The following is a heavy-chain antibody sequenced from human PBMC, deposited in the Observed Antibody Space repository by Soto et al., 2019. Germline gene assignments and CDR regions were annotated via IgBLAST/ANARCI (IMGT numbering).Heavy chain of an antibody. V-gene: IGHV3-21*01. J-gene: IGHJ4*02. Sequence: PGGSLRLSCAASGFIFTGYNMNWVRQAPGKGLEWVSSISSGSSYIYYADSVKGRFTISRDNAKNSLYLQMNTLRAEDTALYYCARRRAAAGTLTFDYRGQGTRVTVSS. CDR3: ARRRAAAGTLTFDY. CDR2: ISSGSSYI. CDR1: GFIFTGYN. D-gene: IGHD6-13*01.